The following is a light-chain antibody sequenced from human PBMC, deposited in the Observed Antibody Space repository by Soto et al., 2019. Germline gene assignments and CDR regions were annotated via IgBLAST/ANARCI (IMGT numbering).Light chain of an antibody. CDR1: QSINNF. Sequence: DIQMTQSPSTLSASVGDRVTITCRASQSINNFLAWYQQKRGEAPKVLIHGASSLESGVPSRFSGSGSGTEFTLTIASLQPDDFATYFCLQYNTVSPWTFGQGTKVEIK. V-gene: IGKV1-5*03. CDR3: LQYNTVSPWT. J-gene: IGKJ1*01. CDR2: GAS.